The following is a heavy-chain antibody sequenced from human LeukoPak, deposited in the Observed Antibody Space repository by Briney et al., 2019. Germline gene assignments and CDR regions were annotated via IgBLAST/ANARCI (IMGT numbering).Heavy chain of an antibody. J-gene: IGHJ5*02. D-gene: IGHD1-1*01. Sequence: ASVKVSCKASGYTFTGYYMLWVRQAPGQGLEWMGWINPNSGGTNYAQKFQGRVTMTRDTSISTAYMELSRLRPDDTAVYYCARDAGTTGLDPWGQGTLVTVSS. CDR2: INPNSGGT. CDR3: ARDAGTTGLDP. CDR1: GYTFTGYY. V-gene: IGHV1-2*02.